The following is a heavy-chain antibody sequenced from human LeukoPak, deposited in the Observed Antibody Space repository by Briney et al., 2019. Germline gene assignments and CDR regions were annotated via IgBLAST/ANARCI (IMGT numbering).Heavy chain of an antibody. Sequence: ASVKVSCKASGYTFTGYYMHWVRQAPGQGLEWMGWINPNSGGTNYAQKFQGRVTMTRDTSISTAYMELSRLRYDDTAVYYCARASNYDFWRSGYYMDVWGKGTTVTVSS. J-gene: IGHJ6*03. D-gene: IGHD3-3*01. CDR2: INPNSGGT. CDR1: GYTFTGYY. CDR3: ARASNYDFWRSGYYMDV. V-gene: IGHV1-2*02.